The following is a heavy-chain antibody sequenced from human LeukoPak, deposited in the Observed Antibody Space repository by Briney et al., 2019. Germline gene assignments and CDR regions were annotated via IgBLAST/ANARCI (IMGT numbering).Heavy chain of an antibody. V-gene: IGHV4-4*07. J-gene: IGHJ4*02. CDR3: ARGLIVATITYYFDY. CDR1: GGSISSYY. CDR2: IYTSGST. Sequence: TSETLSLTCTVSGGSISSYYWSWIRQPAGKGLEWIGRIYTSGSTNYNPSLKSRVTISVDTSKNQFSLKLSSVTAADTAVYYCARGLIVATITYYFDYWGQGTLVTVSS. D-gene: IGHD5-12*01.